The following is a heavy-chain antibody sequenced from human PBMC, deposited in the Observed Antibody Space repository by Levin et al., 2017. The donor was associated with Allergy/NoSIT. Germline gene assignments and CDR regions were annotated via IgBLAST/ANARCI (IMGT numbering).Heavy chain of an antibody. CDR3: ARDSSTWSGYSNDAFDS. V-gene: IGHV4-59*01. CDR2: IYYSGST. J-gene: IGHJ3*02. Sequence: SETLSLTCTVSGGSISSYYWSWIRQPPGKGLEWIGYIYYSGSTNYNPSLKSRVTISVDTSKNQFSLKLSSVTAADTAVYYCARDSSTWSGYSNDAFDSWGQGTMVTVSS. D-gene: IGHD3-3*01. CDR1: GGSISSYY.